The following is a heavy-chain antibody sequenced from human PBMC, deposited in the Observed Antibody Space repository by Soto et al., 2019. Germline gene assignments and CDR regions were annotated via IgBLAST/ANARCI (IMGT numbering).Heavy chain of an antibody. J-gene: IGHJ5*02. CDR3: ARERPVPGTNSFEP. CDR1: GFTVSSNY. CDR2: IYSGGST. D-gene: IGHD6-19*01. Sequence: GGSLRLSCAASGFTVSSNYMSWVRQAPGKGLEWVSVIYSGGSTYYADSVKGRFTISRDNSKNTLYLQMNSLRAEDTDVYSCARERPVPGTNSFEPWGQGTLVTVSS. V-gene: IGHV3-53*01.